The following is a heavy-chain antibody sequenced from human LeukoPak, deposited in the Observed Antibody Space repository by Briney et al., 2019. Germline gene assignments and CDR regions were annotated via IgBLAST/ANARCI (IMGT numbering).Heavy chain of an antibody. V-gene: IGHV1-2*02. D-gene: IGHD4-11*01. CDR1: GYTFTDYY. CDR2: INPNSGGT. Sequence: ASVKVSCKASGYTFTDYYMHWVRQAPGQGLEWMGWINPNSGGTNYAQKFQGRVTMTRDTSISTAYMELTRLRSDDTAVYYCARDAIVRDYSNSDYWGQGTLVTVSS. J-gene: IGHJ4*02. CDR3: ARDAIVRDYSNSDY.